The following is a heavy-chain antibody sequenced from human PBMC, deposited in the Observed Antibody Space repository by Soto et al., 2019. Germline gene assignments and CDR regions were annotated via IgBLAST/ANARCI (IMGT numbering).Heavy chain of an antibody. V-gene: IGHV3-11*01. CDR3: AGGELNWYFDL. J-gene: IGHJ2*01. D-gene: IGHD1-7*01. CDR2: ISSSDNTI. CDR1: GFTFSDYY. Sequence: QVQLVESGGGLVKPGGSLRLSCAASGFTFSDYYMSWIRQSPGKGLEWVSDISSSDNTIYYADSVKGRFTISRDNAKNSLYLQMNSLRAEDTAVYYCAGGELNWYFDLWGRGILVTVSS.